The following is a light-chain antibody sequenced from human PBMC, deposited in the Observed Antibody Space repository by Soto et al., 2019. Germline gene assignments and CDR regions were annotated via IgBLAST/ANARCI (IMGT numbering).Light chain of an antibody. CDR2: GVY. V-gene: IGKV3-20*01. J-gene: IGKJ1*01. CDR3: QQYGSSPRT. Sequence: IVLTQSPCTLSLSPVERSTLYCRSSQSIISRYLAWYQHKPGQAPSLLIYGVYNRATGITERFSGSGSGTDFTITISRLEPEDFAVYFCQQYGSSPRTVGQGTKVDIK. CDR1: QSIISRY.